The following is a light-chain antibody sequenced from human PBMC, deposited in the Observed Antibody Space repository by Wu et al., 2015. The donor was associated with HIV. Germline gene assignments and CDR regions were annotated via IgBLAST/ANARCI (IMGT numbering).Light chain of an antibody. Sequence: EIVLTQFPVTLSLSPGESASLSCRANQSVKGKLAWYQHRPGHTPRLLIYDTSKRASGIPPRFSASGSETDFTLNISSLEPEDFAIYYCQQRSKWPSVTFGGGTRVDIK. CDR1: QSVKGK. CDR3: QQRSKWPSVT. J-gene: IGKJ4*01. CDR2: DTS. V-gene: IGKV3-11*01.